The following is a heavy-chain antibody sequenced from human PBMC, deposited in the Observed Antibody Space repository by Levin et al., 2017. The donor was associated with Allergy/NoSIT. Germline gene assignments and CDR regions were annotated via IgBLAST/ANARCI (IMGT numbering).Heavy chain of an antibody. CDR3: ARDLGGEWFGFFDY. Sequence: SQTLSLTCTVSGGSISSGSYYWSWIRQPAGKGLEWIGRIYTSGSTNYNPSLKSRVTISVDTSKNQFSLKLSSVTAADTAVYYCARDLGGEWFGFFDYWGQGTLVTVSS. D-gene: IGHD3-10*01. J-gene: IGHJ4*02. CDR2: IYTSGST. CDR1: GGSISSGSYY. V-gene: IGHV4-61*02.